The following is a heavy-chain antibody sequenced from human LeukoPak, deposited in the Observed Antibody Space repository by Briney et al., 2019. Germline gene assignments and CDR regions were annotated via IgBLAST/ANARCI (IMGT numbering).Heavy chain of an antibody. D-gene: IGHD3-16*02. CDR1: GGTFNTFA. CDR3: ATDLSLGEFSLYAPFDY. V-gene: IGHV1-69*04. CDR2: IIPIVDIG. Sequence: SVKVSCKASGGTFNTFAISWVRQAPGQGLEWMGRIIPIVDIGKTAQKFQGRVSITADKSTSTGYLELTNLRSEDTAVYYCATDLSLGEFSLYAPFDYWGQGTLVTVSS. J-gene: IGHJ4*02.